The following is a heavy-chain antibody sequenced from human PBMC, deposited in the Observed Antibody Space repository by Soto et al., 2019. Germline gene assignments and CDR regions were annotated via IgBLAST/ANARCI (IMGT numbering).Heavy chain of an antibody. CDR3: ARPGLFPGYAYGMDV. CDR1: GYSFTSYW. V-gene: IGHV5-51*01. CDR2: IYPGDSDT. D-gene: IGHD2-21*01. J-gene: IGHJ6*02. Sequence: PGESLKISCKGSGYSFTSYWIGCVRQMPGKGLEWMGIIYPGDSDTRYSPSFQGQVTISADKAISTAYLQWSSLKASDTAMYYCARPGLFPGYAYGMDVWGQGTTVTVSS.